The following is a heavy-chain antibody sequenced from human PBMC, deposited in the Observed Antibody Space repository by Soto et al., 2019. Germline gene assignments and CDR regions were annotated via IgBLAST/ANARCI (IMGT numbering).Heavy chain of an antibody. CDR3: ARVWGGAFDF. CDR2: FYYSEST. CDR1: GGSISSKSYS. Sequence: SETLSLTCSVSGGSISSKSYSWGWIRQPPGKGLEWIGTFYYSESTYYNPSLKSRVTISVDTSKNQFSLKLSSVTAADTAVYYCARVWGGAFDFWGQGTMVTVSS. D-gene: IGHD3-10*01. J-gene: IGHJ3*01. V-gene: IGHV4-39*07.